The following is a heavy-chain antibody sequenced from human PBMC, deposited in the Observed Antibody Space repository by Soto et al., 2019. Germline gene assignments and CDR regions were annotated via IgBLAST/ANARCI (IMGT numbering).Heavy chain of an antibody. CDR2: IYYSGNT. D-gene: IGHD3-9*01. CDR3: ARLEGLATISYYFDF. Sequence: SETLSLTCIVSGGSVSSSNYYWGWVRQSPGKGLEWIGSIYYSGNTYYNPSLESRVTISVDKSNNEFSLKVISVTAADTAVYYCARLEGLATISYYFDFWGQGTLVTVSS. J-gene: IGHJ4*02. CDR1: GGSVSSSNYY. V-gene: IGHV4-39*01.